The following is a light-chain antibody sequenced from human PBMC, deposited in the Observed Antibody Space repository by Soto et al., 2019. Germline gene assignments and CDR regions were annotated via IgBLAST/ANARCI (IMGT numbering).Light chain of an antibody. J-gene: IGKJ3*01. CDR2: RAS. CDR1: QGIRNY. V-gene: IGKV1-27*01. Sequence: DIQMTQSPSSLSASVGDRVTITCRASQGIRNYLAWYQQKPGKVPKLLIYRASTLQSGVPSRFSGSGSGTDFTLSISSLQPEDFSTYYCQQYYSAPFTFVPGTKVDVK. CDR3: QQYYSAPFT.